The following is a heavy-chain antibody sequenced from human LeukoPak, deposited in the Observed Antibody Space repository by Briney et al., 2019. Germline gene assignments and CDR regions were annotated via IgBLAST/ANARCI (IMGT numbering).Heavy chain of an antibody. V-gene: IGHV4-59*08. D-gene: IGHD5-18*01. CDR2: IYYSGST. CDR3: ARHGLDTYYFDY. Sequence: SETLSLTCTVSGGSISSYYWSWIRQPPGKGLEWIGYIYYSGSTNYNPSLKSRVTISVETSKNQFSLKLSSVTAADTAVYYCARHGLDTYYFDYWGQGTLVTVSS. J-gene: IGHJ4*02. CDR1: GGSISSYY.